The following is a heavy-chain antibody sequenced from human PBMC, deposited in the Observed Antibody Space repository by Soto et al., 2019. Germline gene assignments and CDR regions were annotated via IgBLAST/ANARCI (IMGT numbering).Heavy chain of an antibody. CDR3: ARVHLVRTSSYYCGMDV. Sequence: LRLSCATSGFTFSNYRMNWVREAPGKGLEWVASISGSGKDTFYRDSVKGRFTISRDNAESSLVLQMNSLTVDDTAVYHCARVHLVRTSSYYCGMDVWGPGTTVTVSS. J-gene: IGHJ6*02. V-gene: IGHV3-21*06. CDR2: ISGSGKDT. D-gene: IGHD6-6*01. CDR1: GFTFSNYR.